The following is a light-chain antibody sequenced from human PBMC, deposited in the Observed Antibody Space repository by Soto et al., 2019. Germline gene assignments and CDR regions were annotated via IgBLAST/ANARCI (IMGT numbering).Light chain of an antibody. CDR2: EVS. CDR3: CSYAGSRNYV. CDR1: ISDIGGYNY. Sequence: QSARTQPRSASGSPGQSVTISFTKTISDIGGYNYVSWYQQHPGKAPKLIIYEVSKRPSGVPDRFSGSKSGNTASLTVSGLQAEDEADYYCCSYAGSRNYVFGTGTKVTGL. J-gene: IGLJ1*01. V-gene: IGLV2-8*01.